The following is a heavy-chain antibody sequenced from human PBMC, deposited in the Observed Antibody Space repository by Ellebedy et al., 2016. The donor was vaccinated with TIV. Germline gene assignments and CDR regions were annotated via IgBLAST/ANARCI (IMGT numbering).Heavy chain of an antibody. J-gene: IGHJ2*01. CDR3: ARPLHYGDSHWYFDL. V-gene: IGHV3-66*03. Sequence: GGSLRLSXAASGFTVTRSYMSWVRQAPGKGLEWVSVLYNTGSTYYADSVKGRFTISRDNSENTLYLQLNSLRSEDTAVYYCARPLHYGDSHWYFDLWGRGTQVTVSS. CDR2: LYNTGST. CDR1: GFTVTRSY. D-gene: IGHD4-17*01.